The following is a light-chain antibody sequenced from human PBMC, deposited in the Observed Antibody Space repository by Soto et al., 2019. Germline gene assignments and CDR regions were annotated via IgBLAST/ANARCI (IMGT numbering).Light chain of an antibody. J-gene: IGLJ1*01. CDR2: EVS. V-gene: IGLV2-8*01. Sequence: QSVLTQPPSASVSPGQSVTISCTGTSSDVGGYNYVSWYQQHPGKAPKLMIYEVSKRPSGVPDRFSGSKSGNTASLTVSGLQTEDEADYYCNSYADSNNLFVFGTGTKVTVL. CDR1: SSDVGGYNY. CDR3: NSYADSNNLFV.